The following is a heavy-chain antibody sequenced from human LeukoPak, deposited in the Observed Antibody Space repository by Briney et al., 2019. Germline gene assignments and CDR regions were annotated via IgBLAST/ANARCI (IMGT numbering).Heavy chain of an antibody. D-gene: IGHD2-2*01. CDR1: GYSISSGYY. CDR2: ISGSGGST. V-gene: IGHV3-23*01. J-gene: IGHJ4*02. Sequence: PSETLSLTCTVSGYSISSGYYWGWIRQPPGKGLEWVSAISGSGGSTYYADSVKGRFTISRDNSKNTLYLQMNSLRAEDTAVYYCAKDGGDIVVPHLWGGQGTLVTVSS. CDR3: AKDGGDIVVPHLW.